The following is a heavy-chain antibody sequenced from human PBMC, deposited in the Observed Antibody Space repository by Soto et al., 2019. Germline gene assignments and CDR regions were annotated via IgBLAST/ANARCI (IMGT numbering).Heavy chain of an antibody. J-gene: IGHJ6*02. CDR1: GFTFSNAW. CDR3: TINPMVRVYYYYGMDV. CDR2: IKSKTGGGTK. Sequence: GGSLRLSCAASGFTFSNAWMNWVRQAPGKGMEWVGRIKSKTGGGTKDYAAPVKGSFTISRDDSKYTLYLQMNSLKTEDTSVYYCTINPMVRVYYYYGMDVWGQGTTVTVSS. D-gene: IGHD3-10*01. V-gene: IGHV3-15*07.